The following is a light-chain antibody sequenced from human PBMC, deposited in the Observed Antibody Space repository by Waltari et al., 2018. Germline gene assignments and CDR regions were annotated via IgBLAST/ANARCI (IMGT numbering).Light chain of an antibody. V-gene: IGLV3-21*01. CDR3: QVWETTSGHPTVV. Sequence: SYVMSQPPSVSVAPGETARITCAGDNIDGKSVHLYPQKPGQAPVVVIYYDSDRPSGIPERFSGSNSGDTATLTITRVEAGDEADYSCQVWETTSGHPTVVFGGGTKLTVL. CDR2: YDS. J-gene: IGLJ2*01. CDR1: NIDGKS.